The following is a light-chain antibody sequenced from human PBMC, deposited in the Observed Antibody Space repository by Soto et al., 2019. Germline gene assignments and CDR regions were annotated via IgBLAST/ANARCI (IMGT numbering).Light chain of an antibody. CDR3: CSHAGSYTYV. CDR2: DVS. CDR1: SSDVGGYNY. Sequence: QSALTQPRSVSGSPGQSVTISCTGTSSDVGGYNYVSWYQQHPGKAPKVMIYDVSKRPSGVPDRFSGSKSGNTASLTISGLQAEDEADYSCCSHAGSYTYVFGTGTKLTVL. V-gene: IGLV2-11*01. J-gene: IGLJ1*01.